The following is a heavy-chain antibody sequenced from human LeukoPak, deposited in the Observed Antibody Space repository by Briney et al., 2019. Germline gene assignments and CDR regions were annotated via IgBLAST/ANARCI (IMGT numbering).Heavy chain of an antibody. Sequence: ASVKVSCKVSGYTLTELSMHWVRQAPGKGLEWMGGFDPEDGETIYAQKFQGRVTMTEDTSTDTAYMELSSLRSEDTAVYYCATGREWLARPRHFDYWGQGTLVTVSS. CDR3: ATGREWLARPRHFDY. D-gene: IGHD3-3*01. J-gene: IGHJ4*02. CDR1: GYTLTELS. V-gene: IGHV1-24*01. CDR2: FDPEDGET.